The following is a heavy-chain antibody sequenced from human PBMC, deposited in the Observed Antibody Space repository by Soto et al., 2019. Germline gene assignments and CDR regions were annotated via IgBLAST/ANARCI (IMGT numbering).Heavy chain of an antibody. CDR1: GGTFSSYA. D-gene: IGHD6-13*01. Sequence: GASVKVSCKASGGTFSSYAISWVRQAPGQGLEWMGGIIPIFGTANYAQKFQGRVTITADKSTSTAYMELSSLRSEDTAVYYCARVRGIIAAAGTLYYYYGMDVWGQGTTVTVSS. V-gene: IGHV1-69*06. J-gene: IGHJ6*02. CDR3: ARVRGIIAAAGTLYYYYGMDV. CDR2: IIPIFGTA.